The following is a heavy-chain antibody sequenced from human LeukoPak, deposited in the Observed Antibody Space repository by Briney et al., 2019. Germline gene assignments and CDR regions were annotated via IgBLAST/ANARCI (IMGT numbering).Heavy chain of an antibody. CDR2: IYNDGSS. CDR3: ARVGDRSGNGYSH. D-gene: IGHD2-2*03. J-gene: IGHJ4*02. Sequence: PGGSLRLSCVASGFTVSSNYMSWVRQAPGKGLEWVSVIYNDGSSYYADSVKGRFTISRDNSKNTLYLQMNSLRAEDTAVYYCARVGDRSGNGYSHWGQGTLVTVSS. V-gene: IGHV3-66*01. CDR1: GFTVSSNY.